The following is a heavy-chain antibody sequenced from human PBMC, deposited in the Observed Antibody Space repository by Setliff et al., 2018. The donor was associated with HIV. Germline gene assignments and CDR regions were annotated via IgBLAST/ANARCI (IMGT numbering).Heavy chain of an antibody. D-gene: IGHD5-18*01. CDR2: ISAYNGNT. CDR3: ARMDTFMVDIDC. J-gene: IGHJ4*02. V-gene: IGHV1-18*04. Sequence: ASVKVSCKASGYSFTSHSMHWVRQAPGQRLEWMGWISAYNGNTNYAQKFQGRVTITADESTSTAYMELRSLRSDDTAVYYCARMDTFMVDIDCWGQGTLVTVS. CDR1: GYSFTSHS.